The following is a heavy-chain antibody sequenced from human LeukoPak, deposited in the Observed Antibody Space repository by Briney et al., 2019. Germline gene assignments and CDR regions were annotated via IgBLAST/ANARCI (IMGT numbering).Heavy chain of an antibody. D-gene: IGHD3-3*01. V-gene: IGHV2-5*02. CDR3: AHSRAIFGVVLTYMDV. CDR1: GFSLSTSGVG. Sequence: CGPTLVKPTQTLTLTCTFSGFSLSTSGVGVGWIRQPPGKALEWLALIYWDDDKRYSPSLKSRLTITKDTSKNQVVLTMTNMDPVDTATYYCAHSRAIFGVVLTYMDVWGKGTTVTVSS. CDR2: IYWDDDK. J-gene: IGHJ6*03.